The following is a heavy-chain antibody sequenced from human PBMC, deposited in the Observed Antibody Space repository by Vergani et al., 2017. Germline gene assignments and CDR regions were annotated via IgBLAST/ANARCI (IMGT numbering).Heavy chain of an antibody. D-gene: IGHD2-2*01. CDR1: GFTFSSYW. CDR2: INSDGSST. Sequence: EVQLVESGGGLVQPGGSLRLSCAASGFTFSSYWMHWVRQAPGKGLVWVLRINSDGSSTSYADSVKGRFTISRDNAKNTLYLQMNSLRAEDTAVYYCAREARRVYQLLPLVYYGMDVWGQGTTVTVSS. V-gene: IGHV3-74*01. J-gene: IGHJ6*02. CDR3: AREARRVYQLLPLVYYGMDV.